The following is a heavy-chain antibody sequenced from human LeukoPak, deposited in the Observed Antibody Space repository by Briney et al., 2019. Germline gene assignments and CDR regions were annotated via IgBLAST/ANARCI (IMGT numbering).Heavy chain of an antibody. CDR1: GVSISSSSYY. D-gene: IGHD3-10*01. CDR2: IYYSGST. Sequence: SETLSLTCTVSGVSISSSSYYWGWIRQPPGKGLEWIGSIYYSGSTYYNPSLKSRVTISVDTSKNQFSLKLSSVTAADTAVYYCAREGDSYYKAPFDYWGQGTLVTVSS. J-gene: IGHJ4*02. CDR3: AREGDSYYKAPFDY. V-gene: IGHV4-39*07.